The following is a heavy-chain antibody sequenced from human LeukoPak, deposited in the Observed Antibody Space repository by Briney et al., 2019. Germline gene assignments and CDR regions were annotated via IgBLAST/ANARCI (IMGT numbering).Heavy chain of an antibody. D-gene: IGHD3-9*01. J-gene: IGHJ4*02. CDR2: ILGSGGST. CDR3: AKWGDYDVLTGYYVPDY. Sequence: PGASLRLPCAASGFTFSNYAMSWVRQAPGKGLEWVSAILGSGGSTYYADSVKGRFTVSRDNSRSTPYLQMKSLRAEDTALYYCAKWGDYDVLTGYYVPDYWGQGTRVTVSS. V-gene: IGHV3-23*01. CDR1: GFTFSNYA.